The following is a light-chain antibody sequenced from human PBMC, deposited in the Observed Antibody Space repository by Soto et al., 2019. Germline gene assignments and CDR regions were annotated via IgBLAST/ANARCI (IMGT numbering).Light chain of an antibody. CDR3: GSWDSSLTADV. J-gene: IGLJ1*01. CDR2: DDN. V-gene: IGLV1-51*01. Sequence: QSVLTPPPSVSAAPGQKVTISCSGSSSNIGGNSVSWYQKLPGTAPKLLIYDDNKRPSGIPARFSGSKSGNSASLGIPGVQTGDVADYFCGSWDSSLTADVFGSGTKVTV. CDR1: SSNIGGNS.